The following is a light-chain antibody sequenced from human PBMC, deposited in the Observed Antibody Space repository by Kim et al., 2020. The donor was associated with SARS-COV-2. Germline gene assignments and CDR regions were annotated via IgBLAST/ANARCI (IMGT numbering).Light chain of an antibody. J-gene: IGKJ2*01. Sequence: VAPGERATLSCRAGQSVSSNLALYQQKPGQAPRLLIYGASTRATGIPARFSGSGSWTEFTLTISSLQSEDFSVYYCQQYNNWPPYTFGQETKLEI. CDR1: QSVSSN. V-gene: IGKV3-15*01. CDR3: QQYNNWPPYT. CDR2: GAS.